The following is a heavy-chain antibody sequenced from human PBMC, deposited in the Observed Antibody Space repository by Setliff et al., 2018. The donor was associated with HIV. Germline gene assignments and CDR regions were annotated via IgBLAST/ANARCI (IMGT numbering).Heavy chain of an antibody. J-gene: IGHJ5*02. D-gene: IGHD6-6*01. CDR2: IYESMIT. V-gene: IGHV4-59*08. Sequence: ETLSLTCAVSGGSVRNYYWSWFRQPPGKGLEWIGYIYESMITIYSPSFKSRVTMLEDMSNNHISLRLTSVTASDTAVYYCARHDEIEVVRNGFDPWGQGTLVTVSS. CDR3: ARHDEIEVVRNGFDP. CDR1: GGSVRNYY.